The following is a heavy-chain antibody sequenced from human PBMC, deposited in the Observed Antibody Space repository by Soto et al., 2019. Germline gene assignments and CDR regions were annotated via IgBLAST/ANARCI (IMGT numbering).Heavy chain of an antibody. D-gene: IGHD4-17*01. V-gene: IGHV4-59*08. Sequence: AXXTLCVLLRVAGGSSSSYHGSWIRQTAGKGLERIAYVYYSGSTNYRPSLKSRVTISVDTSKNQFSLKVSSATAADTAVYYWARHSHRTYGLHYLDYWGLRALVTLSS. CDR1: GGSSSSYH. CDR2: VYYSGST. J-gene: IGHJ4*02. CDR3: ARHSHRTYGLHYLDY.